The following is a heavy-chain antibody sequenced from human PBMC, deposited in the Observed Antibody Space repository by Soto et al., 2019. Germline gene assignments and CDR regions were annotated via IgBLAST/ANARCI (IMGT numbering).Heavy chain of an antibody. V-gene: IGHV1-46*01. CDR3: ARPGASAGPEYYGMDV. CDR1: GYTFTTYY. D-gene: IGHD6-13*01. J-gene: IGHJ6*02. CDR2: INPSGGST. Sequence: GASVKVSCKASGYTFTTYYLHWVRQAPGQGLEWMGIINPSGGSTTYAQKFQGRLTMTRDTSTSTVYMELSSLTSDDTAVYYCARPGASAGPEYYGMDVWGQGTTVTVSS.